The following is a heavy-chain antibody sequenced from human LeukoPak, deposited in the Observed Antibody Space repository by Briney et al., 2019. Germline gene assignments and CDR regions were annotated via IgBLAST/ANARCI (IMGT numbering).Heavy chain of an antibody. J-gene: IGHJ3*02. V-gene: IGHV3-30*18. CDR2: ISYDGSNK. Sequence: GGSLRLSCAASGFTFSSYGMHWVRQAPGKGLEWVAVISYDGSNKYYADSVKGRFTISRDNSKNTLYLQMNSLRAEDTAVYYCAKDGSTVAHDAFDIWGQGTMVTVSS. CDR1: GFTFSSYG. D-gene: IGHD4-23*01. CDR3: AKDGSTVAHDAFDI.